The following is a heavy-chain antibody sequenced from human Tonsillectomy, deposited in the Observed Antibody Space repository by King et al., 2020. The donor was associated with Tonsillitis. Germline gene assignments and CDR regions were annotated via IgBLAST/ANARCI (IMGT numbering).Heavy chain of an antibody. D-gene: IGHD6-19*01. Sequence: QLVQSGAEVKKPGASVKVSCKASGYTFTGYSIHWVRQAPGQGLEWMGWINVNNGDTDSAQKFQGRVTMTRDTSINTAYMEMSRLRFDDTAVYYCARVVGGGWSPFVFWGQGTLVTVSS. V-gene: IGHV1-2*02. J-gene: IGHJ4*02. CDR2: INVNNGDT. CDR1: GYTFTGYS. CDR3: ARVVGGGWSPFVF.